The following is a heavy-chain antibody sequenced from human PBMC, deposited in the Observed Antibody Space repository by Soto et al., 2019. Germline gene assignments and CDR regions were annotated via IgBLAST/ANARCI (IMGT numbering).Heavy chain of an antibody. CDR1: GGSFSGYY. V-gene: IGHV4-34*01. Sequence: SETLSLTCAVYGGSFSGYYWSWIRQPPGKGLEWIGEINHSGSTNYNPSLKSRVTISVDTSKNQFSLKLSSVTAADTAVYYCAAGGAAAGGANWFDPWGQGTLVTVSS. D-gene: IGHD6-13*01. CDR2: INHSGST. CDR3: AAGGAAAGGANWFDP. J-gene: IGHJ5*02.